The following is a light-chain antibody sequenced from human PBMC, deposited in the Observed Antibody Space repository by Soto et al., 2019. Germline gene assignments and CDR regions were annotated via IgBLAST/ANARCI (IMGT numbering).Light chain of an antibody. Sequence: EIVLTQSPGTVSLSPGERATLSCRASQSVRSNYLAWYQQKPGQAPRLLIYGASSRATGIPTSFSGSGSGTDFTLTISRLEPEDFATYYCQQYGNSPYTFGQGTRLEIK. CDR3: QQYGNSPYT. CDR2: GAS. V-gene: IGKV3-20*01. CDR1: QSVRSNY. J-gene: IGKJ2*01.